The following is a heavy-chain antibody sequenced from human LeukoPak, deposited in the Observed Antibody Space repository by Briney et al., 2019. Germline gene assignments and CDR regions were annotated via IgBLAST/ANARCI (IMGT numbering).Heavy chain of an antibody. V-gene: IGHV4-34*01. D-gene: IGHD3-10*01. J-gene: IGHJ6*03. Sequence: SETLSLTCAVYGGSFSGYYWSWIRQPPGNGLEWIGEINHSGSTNYHPSLKSRVTISVDTSKNQFSLKLSSVTAADTAVYYCARGIGNYYYMDVWGKGTTVTVSS. CDR1: GGSFSGYY. CDR2: INHSGST. CDR3: ARGIGNYYYMDV.